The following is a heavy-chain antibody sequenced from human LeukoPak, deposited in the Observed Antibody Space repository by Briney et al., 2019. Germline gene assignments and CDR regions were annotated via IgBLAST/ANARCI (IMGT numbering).Heavy chain of an antibody. V-gene: IGHV1-3*01. CDR2: INAGNGNT. D-gene: IGHD6-19*01. CDR1: GYTFTTYT. J-gene: IGHJ5*02. CDR3: AAGTVAGTVWFDP. Sequence: GASVKVSCKASGYTFTTYTMHWVRQAPGQRLEWMGWINAGNGNTKYSQKFQGRVTITRDTSASTAYMELSSLRSEDTAVYYCAAGTVAGTVWFDPWGQGTLVTVSS.